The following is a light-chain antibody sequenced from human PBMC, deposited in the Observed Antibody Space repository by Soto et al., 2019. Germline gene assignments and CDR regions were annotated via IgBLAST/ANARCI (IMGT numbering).Light chain of an antibody. CDR3: AALDDSLNGVV. CDR1: SSNIGSHT. V-gene: IGLV1-44*01. Sequence: QSVLTQPPSASGTPGQTIAISCSGGSSNIGSHTVNWYQQLPGTAPRLLIYSNTQRPSGVPDRFSGSKSGTSASLAISGLQSEYEGDYYCAALDDSLNGVVFGGGTKLTVI. CDR2: SNT. J-gene: IGLJ2*01.